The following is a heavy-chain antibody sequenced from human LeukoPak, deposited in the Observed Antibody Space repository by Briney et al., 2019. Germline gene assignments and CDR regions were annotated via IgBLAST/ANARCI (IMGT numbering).Heavy chain of an antibody. D-gene: IGHD2-8*02. J-gene: IGHJ3*01. CDR3: SWDHTGKEDI. Sequence: GGSLRLSCAASGFTFSSYSKNWVRQAPGKGLEWVSYISSSSSTIYYADSVKGRFTISRDNAKNTLYLQMNGLRADDTAVYYCSWDHTGKEDIWGQGTMVTVSS. CDR2: ISSSSSTI. V-gene: IGHV3-48*04. CDR1: GFTFSSYS.